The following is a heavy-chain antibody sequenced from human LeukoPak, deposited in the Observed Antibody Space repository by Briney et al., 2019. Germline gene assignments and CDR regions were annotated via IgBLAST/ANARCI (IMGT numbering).Heavy chain of an antibody. CDR2: FGTRSSSI. J-gene: IGHJ4*02. D-gene: IGHD5-24*01. V-gene: IGHV3-21*01. CDR3: ARERDEGFDY. CDR1: GFTFSSHS. Sequence: GGSLRLSCAASGFTFSSHSMNWVRQAPGKGLEWVSSFGTRSSSIYYADSVKGRFTISRDNARNSLYLQMNSLKTEDTAVYYCARERDEGFDYWGQGTLVTVSS.